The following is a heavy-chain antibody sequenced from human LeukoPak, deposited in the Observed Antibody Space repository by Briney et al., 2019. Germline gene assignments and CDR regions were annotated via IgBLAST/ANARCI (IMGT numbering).Heavy chain of an antibody. V-gene: IGHV1-8*03. D-gene: IGHD6-19*01. CDR1: GYTFTSYD. J-gene: IGHJ4*02. CDR3: ARDASGGFIAVAAATGEFDY. Sequence: ASVKVSCKASGYTFTSYDINWVRQATGQGLEWMGWMNPNSGNTGYAQKFQGRVTITRNTSISTAYMELSSLRSEDTAVYYCARDASGGFIAVAAATGEFDYWGQGTLVTVSS. CDR2: MNPNSGNT.